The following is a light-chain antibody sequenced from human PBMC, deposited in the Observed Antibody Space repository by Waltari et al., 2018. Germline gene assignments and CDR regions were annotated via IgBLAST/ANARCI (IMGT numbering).Light chain of an antibody. CDR3: GTWDTSLSAWV. CDR1: SSTIGTKY. Sequence: QSVLTQAPSVSAAPGQKVTISCAGSSSTIGTKYVHWYQQFPGTAPKLLIYDNDKRPSGIPDRFSASKSGTSATLGITGLQTGDEANYFCGTWDTSLSAWVFGGGTKLTVL. CDR2: DND. V-gene: IGLV1-51*01. J-gene: IGLJ3*02.